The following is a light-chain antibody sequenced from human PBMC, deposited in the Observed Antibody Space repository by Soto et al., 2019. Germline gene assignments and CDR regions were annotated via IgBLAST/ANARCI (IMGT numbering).Light chain of an antibody. V-gene: IGLV3-21*02. CDR1: NIGRKS. J-gene: IGLJ1*01. Sequence: SSELTQAPSVSVAPRQTASITCGGNNIGRKSVHWYQQKPGQAPVLVVYDDSERPSGIPERFSGSNSGNTATLTINRVEAGDEADYYCQVWDSSSDPYVFGTGTQLTVL. CDR3: QVWDSSSDPYV. CDR2: DDS.